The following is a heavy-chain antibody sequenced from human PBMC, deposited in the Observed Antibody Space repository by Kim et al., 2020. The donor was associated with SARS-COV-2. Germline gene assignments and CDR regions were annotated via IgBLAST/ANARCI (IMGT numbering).Heavy chain of an antibody. V-gene: IGHV3-72*01. CDR3: ARYVGDGAGYYFDF. D-gene: IGHD3-9*01. J-gene: IGHJ4*02. CDR1: GFTFSDSY. Sequence: GGSLRLSCAASGFTFSDSYMDWIRLAPGKGLEWVCRIRNKANSHSTQYAASLEDRFTISRDDSKNSLYLQMNSLKTEDTAVYYCARYVGDGAGYYFDFRGQGTLVTVSS. CDR2: IRNKANSHST.